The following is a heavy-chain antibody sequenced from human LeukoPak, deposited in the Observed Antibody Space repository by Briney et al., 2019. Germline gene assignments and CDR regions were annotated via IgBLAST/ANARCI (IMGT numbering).Heavy chain of an antibody. V-gene: IGHV3-48*02. J-gene: IGHJ4*02. D-gene: IGHD3-16*02. CDR3: VRDWGNDREFDY. Sequence: PGGSLRLSCIASKFTFGDYGMNWVRQAPGKGLEWVSFISSSGNTIYYTDSVKGRFTISRDNAKNSVNLQMSSLREEDTAVYHCVRDWGNDREFDYWGQGTLVTVSS. CDR2: ISSSGNTI. CDR1: KFTFGDYG.